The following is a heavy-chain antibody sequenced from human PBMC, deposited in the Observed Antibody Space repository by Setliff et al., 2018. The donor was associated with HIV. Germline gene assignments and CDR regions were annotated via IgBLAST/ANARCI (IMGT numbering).Heavy chain of an antibody. CDR2: ILSDGTQK. Sequence: PGGSLRLSCSGSGFAFSSSRMHWVRQAPGKGLEWVAVILSDGTQKYYADSVNGRFTVSRDNFKNTLYLQMNGLRAEDSGLHFCVRSNSPAYYGDSVDWGQGTQVTVSS. CDR3: VRSNSPAYYGDSVD. D-gene: IGHD4-17*01. CDR1: GFAFSSSR. J-gene: IGHJ1*01. V-gene: IGHV3-30*03.